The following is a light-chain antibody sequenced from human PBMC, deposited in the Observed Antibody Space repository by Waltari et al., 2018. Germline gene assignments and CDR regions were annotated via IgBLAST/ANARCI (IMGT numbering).Light chain of an antibody. CDR2: GAS. CDR3: QQYNRSPFT. CDR1: QYFSGNF. Sequence: EIVLTQSPDTLSLSPGARATLSCKCSQYFSGNFLAGYQQRPGQAPRLLFYGASNRATGIPDRFSATGSGTDFILTISRLEPEDFAVYYCQQYNRSPFTFGQGTKLEIK. J-gene: IGKJ2*01. V-gene: IGKV3-20*01.